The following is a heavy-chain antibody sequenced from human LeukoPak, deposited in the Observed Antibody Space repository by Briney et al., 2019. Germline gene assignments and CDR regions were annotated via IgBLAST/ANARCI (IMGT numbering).Heavy chain of an antibody. CDR3: AKDLAAGTGSSYYYGMDV. V-gene: IGHV3-23*01. CDR2: IGAGGTFT. D-gene: IGHD6-13*01. J-gene: IGHJ6*02. CDR1: GFTFSSYA. Sequence: GGSLRLSCTASGFTFSSYAMNWVRQAPGKGLEWVSGIGAGGTFTYYADSVKGRFTISRDNSRNTLYLQMNSLRADDTAVYYCAKDLAAGTGSSYYYGMDVWGQGTTVTVSS.